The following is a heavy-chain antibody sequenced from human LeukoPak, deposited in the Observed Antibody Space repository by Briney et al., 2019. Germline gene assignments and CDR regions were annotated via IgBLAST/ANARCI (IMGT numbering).Heavy chain of an antibody. Sequence: PGRSLRLSCAASGFTFSTCGMHWVRQAPGKGLAWVAVIWDDGTNKYYADSVKGRFTISRDNSRNTLYLQMNSLRAEDTAVYYCARAEVPGAIKSGAFDIWGQGTMVTVSS. CDR2: IWDDGTNK. CDR1: GFTFSTCG. CDR3: ARAEVPGAIKSGAFDI. V-gene: IGHV3-33*01. D-gene: IGHD2-2*01. J-gene: IGHJ3*02.